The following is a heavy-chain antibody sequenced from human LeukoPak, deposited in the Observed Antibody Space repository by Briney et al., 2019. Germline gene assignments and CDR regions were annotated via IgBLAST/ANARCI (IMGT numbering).Heavy chain of an antibody. Sequence: SETLSLTCTVSGGSINSYYWTWIRQPPGKGLEWIGYVHYSGTTSHNPSLKSRVSISVDTPKNQFSLKVSSVTAADTAVYYCARLKGEASVTERFDYWGQGTLVTVSS. CDR3: ARLKGEASVTERFDY. CDR1: GGSINSYY. D-gene: IGHD3-16*01. J-gene: IGHJ4*02. V-gene: IGHV4-59*08. CDR2: VHYSGTT.